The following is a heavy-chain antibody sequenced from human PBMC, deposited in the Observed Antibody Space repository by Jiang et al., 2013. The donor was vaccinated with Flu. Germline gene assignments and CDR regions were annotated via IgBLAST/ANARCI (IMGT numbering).Heavy chain of an antibody. D-gene: IGHD3-10*01. Sequence: VQLVESGAEVKKPGESLKISCKGSGDIFTSHWIAWVRQRPGKGLEWMGSIYPGDSDTRYSPSFQGQVTISADKSTSTAYLQWSSLKASDTAMYFCATIMVGNIYGWGTYDWFDPWGQGTQVTVSS. V-gene: IGHV5-51*01. CDR2: IYPGDSDT. CDR3: ATIMVGNIYGWGTYDWFDP. J-gene: IGHJ5*02. CDR1: GDIFTSHW.